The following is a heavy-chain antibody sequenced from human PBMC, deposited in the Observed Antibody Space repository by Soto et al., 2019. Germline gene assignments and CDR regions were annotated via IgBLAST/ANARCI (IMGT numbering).Heavy chain of an antibody. CDR3: ARGRIWDEELRRTSRYGMDV. V-gene: IGHV1-69*12. J-gene: IGHJ6*02. D-gene: IGHD1-26*01. Sequence: QVQLVQSGAEVKKPGSSVKVSCKASGGTFSSYAISWVRQAPGQGLEWMGGIIPIFGTANYAQKLQGRVTITADEATSTAYRELSSLRAEDTAVYYCARGRIWDEELRRTSRYGMDVWGQGTTVTVSS. CDR2: IIPIFGTA. CDR1: GGTFSSYA.